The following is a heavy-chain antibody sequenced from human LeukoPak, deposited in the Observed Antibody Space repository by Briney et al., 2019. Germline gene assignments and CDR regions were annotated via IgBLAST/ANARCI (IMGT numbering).Heavy chain of an antibody. Sequence: GGSLRLSCAAFDFTFSGHAMAWGRQASGKGLEWVSSISGSGAFYADSVKGRFTISRDNSQNMLYLQMNSLRVEDTAVYYCAKSRETNTVTPLAGWGQGTLVTASS. CDR3: AKSRETNTVTPLAG. CDR2: ISGSGA. V-gene: IGHV3-23*01. CDR1: DFTFSGHA. J-gene: IGHJ4*02. D-gene: IGHD4-17*01.